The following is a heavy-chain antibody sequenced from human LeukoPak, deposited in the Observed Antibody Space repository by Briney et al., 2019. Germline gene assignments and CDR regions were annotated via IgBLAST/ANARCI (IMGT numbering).Heavy chain of an antibody. Sequence: GESLKISCNGSGYSFTSYWIGWVRQMPGKGLEWMGIIYPGDSDTRYSPSFQGRVTISADKSISTAYLQWSSLKASDTAMYYCARQYCSSTSCYYFDYWGQGTLVTVSS. D-gene: IGHD2-2*01. J-gene: IGHJ4*02. CDR1: GYSFTSYW. CDR3: ARQYCSSTSCYYFDY. V-gene: IGHV5-51*01. CDR2: IYPGDSDT.